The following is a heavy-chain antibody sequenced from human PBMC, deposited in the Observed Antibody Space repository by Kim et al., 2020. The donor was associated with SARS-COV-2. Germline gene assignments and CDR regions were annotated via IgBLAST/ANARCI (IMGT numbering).Heavy chain of an antibody. CDR2: INPGNGNT. CDR3: ARGVVLRYFVDAFDI. V-gene: IGHV1-3*01. Sequence: ASVKVSCKASGYTFTSYAMHWVRQAPGQRLEWMGWINPGNGNTKYSQKFQGRVTITRDTSASTAYMELSSLRSEDTAVYYCARGVVLRYFVDAFDIWGQGTLVTVSS. D-gene: IGHD3-9*01. J-gene: IGHJ3*02. CDR1: GYTFTSYA.